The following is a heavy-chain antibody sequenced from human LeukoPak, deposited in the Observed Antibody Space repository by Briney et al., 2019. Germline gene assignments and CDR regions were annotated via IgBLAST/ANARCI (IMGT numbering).Heavy chain of an antibody. D-gene: IGHD6-6*01. CDR3: VKGVAARRGHFDY. J-gene: IGHJ4*02. CDR1: GFTFSSYA. V-gene: IGHV3-64D*09. CDR2: ISSNGGST. Sequence: GGSLRLSCSASGFTFSSYAMHWVRQAPVKGLEYVSAISSNGGSTYYADSVKGRFTISRDNSKNTLYLQMSSLRAEDTAVYYCVKGVAARRGHFDYWGQGTLVTVSS.